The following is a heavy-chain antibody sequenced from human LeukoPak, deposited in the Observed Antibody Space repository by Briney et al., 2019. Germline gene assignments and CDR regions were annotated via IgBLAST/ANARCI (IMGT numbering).Heavy chain of an antibody. CDR3: ARDNDFFDY. J-gene: IGHJ4*02. CDR1: GGSINTYY. CDR2: IHSSGST. V-gene: IGHV4-4*07. Sequence: SETLSLTCSVSGGSINTYYWSCIRQPAGKGLEWIGRIHSSGSTHYNPSLKSRVTMSLDTSKNQFSLKLTSVTASDTAVYYCARDNDFFDYWGQGTLVTVSS.